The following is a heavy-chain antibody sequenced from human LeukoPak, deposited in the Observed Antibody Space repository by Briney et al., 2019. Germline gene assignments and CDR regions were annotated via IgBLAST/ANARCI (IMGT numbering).Heavy chain of an antibody. CDR2: INTDSNYM. CDR1: GFTFSSYT. J-gene: IGHJ6*04. Sequence: GGSLRLSCAASGFTFSSYTMAWVRQAPGRGLEWVSSINTDSNYMYYADSVKGRFTISRDNAKNSLFLQMSSLRAEDTAVYSCAGRYCTSTNCYAMDVWGKGTTVTVSS. CDR3: AGRYCTSTNCYAMDV. V-gene: IGHV3-21*01. D-gene: IGHD2/OR15-2a*01.